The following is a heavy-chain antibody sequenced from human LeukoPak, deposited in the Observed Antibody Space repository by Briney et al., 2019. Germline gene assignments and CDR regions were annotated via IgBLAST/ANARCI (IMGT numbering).Heavy chain of an antibody. CDR3: ARDLIAARQAGYFDY. CDR2: ISYDGSNK. CDR1: GFTFSSYA. J-gene: IGHJ4*02. Sequence: ERSLRLSCAASGFTFSSYAMHWVRQAPGKGLEWVAVISYDGSNKYYAASVKGRFTISRDNSKNTLYVQMNSLRGEDTAVYYCARDLIAARQAGYFDYLGQGTLVTVSS. V-gene: IGHV3-30*01. D-gene: IGHD6-6*01.